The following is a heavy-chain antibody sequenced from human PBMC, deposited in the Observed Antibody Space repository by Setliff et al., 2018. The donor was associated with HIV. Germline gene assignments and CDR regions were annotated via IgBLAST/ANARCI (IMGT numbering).Heavy chain of an antibody. CDR3: ARTPFYYGSGSYQTFDY. Sequence: SETLSLTCTVSGGSISSGSYYWSWIRQPPGKGLEWIGSLHYSGTTYYNPSLKRRVTISVDTSMNQFSLNLTSVTAADTAVYFCARTPFYYGSGSYQTFDYWGQGTLVTVSS. J-gene: IGHJ4*02. V-gene: IGHV4-39*07. D-gene: IGHD3-10*01. CDR2: LHYSGTT. CDR1: GGSISSGSYY.